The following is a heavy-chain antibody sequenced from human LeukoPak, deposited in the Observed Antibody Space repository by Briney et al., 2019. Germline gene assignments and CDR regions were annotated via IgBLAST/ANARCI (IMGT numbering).Heavy chain of an antibody. V-gene: IGHV3-30*03. D-gene: IGHD2-2*01. Sequence: GGSLRLSCAASGFTFSSYSMDWVRQAPGKGLEWVAVISYDGSNKYYADSVKGRFTISRDNSKNTLYLQMNSLRAEDTAVYYCARNGIYQLHWVWFDPWGQGTLVTVSS. CDR2: ISYDGSNK. CDR1: GFTFSSYS. CDR3: ARNGIYQLHWVWFDP. J-gene: IGHJ5*02.